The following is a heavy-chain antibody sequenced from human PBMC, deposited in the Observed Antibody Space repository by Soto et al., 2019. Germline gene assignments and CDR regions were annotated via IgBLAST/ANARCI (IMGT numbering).Heavy chain of an antibody. Sequence: SETLSLTCTVSGGSISSGGYYWSWIRQHPGKGLEWIGYIYYSGSTYYNPSLKSRVTISVDTSKNQFSLKLSSVTAADTAAYYCARLRLNGWLQSHFFDYWGQGTLVTVSS. CDR3: ARLRLNGWLQSHFFDY. CDR2: IYYSGST. CDR1: GGSISSGGYY. J-gene: IGHJ4*02. D-gene: IGHD5-12*01. V-gene: IGHV4-31*03.